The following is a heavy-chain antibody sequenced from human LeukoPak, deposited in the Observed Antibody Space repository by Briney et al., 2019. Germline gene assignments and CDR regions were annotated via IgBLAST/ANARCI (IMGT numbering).Heavy chain of an antibody. CDR1: GYSISSGYY. CDR2: IYHSGST. Sequence: SETLSLTCTVSGYSISSGYYWGWIQQPPGKGLEWIVSIYHSGSTYYNPSLKSRVTISVDTSKNQFSLKLSSVTAADTAVYYCARDGGVGGSYDYWDQGTLATVSS. D-gene: IGHD1-26*01. V-gene: IGHV4-38-2*02. J-gene: IGHJ4*02. CDR3: ARDGGVGGSYDY.